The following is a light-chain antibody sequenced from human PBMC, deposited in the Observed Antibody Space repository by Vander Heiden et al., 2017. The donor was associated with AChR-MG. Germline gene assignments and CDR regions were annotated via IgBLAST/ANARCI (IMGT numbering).Light chain of an antibody. CDR3: QQYGSSRLT. V-gene: IGKV3-20*01. J-gene: IGKJ4*01. CDR1: QSVSSSH. CDR2: GAS. Sequence: EIVLTQSPGTLSLSPGEGATLSCRASQSVSSSHLAWYQQKPGQAPRLLIYGASNRPTGIPDKFSGSGSRTDFTLTISRLEPEDFAVYYCQQYGSSRLTFGGGTKVEIK.